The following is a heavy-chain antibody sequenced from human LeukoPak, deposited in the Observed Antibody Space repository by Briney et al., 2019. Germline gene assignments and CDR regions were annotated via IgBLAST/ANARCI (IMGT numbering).Heavy chain of an antibody. CDR3: ARRGGGGNYYEFDY. CDR1: GFTFSSYS. J-gene: IGHJ4*02. Sequence: PGGSLRLSCAASGFTFSSYSMNWVRQAPGKGLEWVSSISSSSSYIYYADSVKGRFTISRDNAKNSLYLQMNSLRAEDTAVYYCARRGGGGNYYEFDYWGQGTLVTVSS. D-gene: IGHD1-26*01. CDR2: ISSSSSYI. V-gene: IGHV3-21*01.